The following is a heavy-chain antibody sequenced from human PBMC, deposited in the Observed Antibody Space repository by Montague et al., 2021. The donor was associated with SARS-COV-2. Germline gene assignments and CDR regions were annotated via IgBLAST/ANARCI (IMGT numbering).Heavy chain of an antibody. CDR3: ARDDFRIAASVFDY. V-gene: IGHV3-21*01. Sequence: SLRLSCAASGFTFSSYNMNWVRQAPGKGLEWVSSISSSSSNIYYADSVKGRFTISRDDAKNSLYLQMNSLRAEDTAVYYCARDDFRIAASVFDYWDQGTPVTVSS. CDR2: ISSSSSNI. J-gene: IGHJ4*02. D-gene: IGHD6-13*01. CDR1: GFTFSSYN.